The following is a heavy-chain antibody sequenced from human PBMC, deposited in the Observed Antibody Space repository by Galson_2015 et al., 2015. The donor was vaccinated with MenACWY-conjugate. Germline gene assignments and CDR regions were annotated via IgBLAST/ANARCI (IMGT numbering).Heavy chain of an antibody. Sequence: ETLSLTCTVSGGSISSYYWNWIRQPPGKGLEWIGYVYYSGSTNYNPSLKSRVTISVDTSKNQFSLKLTSVTAADTAVHYCARDISMVRGVMGLWGQGTLVTVSS. V-gene: IGHV4-59*01. CDR2: VYYSGST. CDR3: ARDISMVRGVMGL. D-gene: IGHD3-10*01. CDR1: GGSISSYY. J-gene: IGHJ4*02.